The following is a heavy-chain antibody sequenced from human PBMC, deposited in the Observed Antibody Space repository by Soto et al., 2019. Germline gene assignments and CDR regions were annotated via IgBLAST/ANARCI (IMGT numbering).Heavy chain of an antibody. CDR3: ARQSADTAMVTDYYYGMDV. V-gene: IGHV5-51*01. D-gene: IGHD5-18*01. Sequence: PGESLKISCKGSGYSFTSYWIGWVRQMPGKGLEWMGIIYPGDSDTRYSPSFQGQVTISADKSISTAYLQWSSLKASDTAVYYCARQSADTAMVTDYYYGMDVWGQGTTVTVSS. J-gene: IGHJ6*02. CDR2: IYPGDSDT. CDR1: GYSFTSYW.